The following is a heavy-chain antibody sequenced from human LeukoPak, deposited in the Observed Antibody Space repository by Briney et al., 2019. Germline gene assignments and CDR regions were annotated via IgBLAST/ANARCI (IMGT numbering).Heavy chain of an antibody. CDR3: ARANNVLRFLEWLSPDLYYYYGMDV. D-gene: IGHD3-3*01. V-gene: IGHV3-74*01. J-gene: IGHJ6*02. CDR1: GFTFSSYW. CDR2: INSDGSST. Sequence: PGGSLRLSCAASGFTFSSYWMHWVRQAPGKGRVWVSRINSDGSSTSYADSVKGRFTIPRDNDQNTLYLQMNSLRAEDTAVYYCARANNVLRFLEWLSPDLYYYYGMDVWGQGTTVTVSS.